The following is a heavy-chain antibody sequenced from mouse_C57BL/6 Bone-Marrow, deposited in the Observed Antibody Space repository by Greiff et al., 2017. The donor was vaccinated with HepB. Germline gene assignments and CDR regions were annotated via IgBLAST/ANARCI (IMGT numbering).Heavy chain of an antibody. D-gene: IGHD1-1*01. CDR2: MSNGGGST. CDR3: ARQGVVARALGY. V-gene: IGHV5-12*01. Sequence: EVKVVESGGGLVQPGGSLKLSCAASGFTFSDYYMYWVRQTPEKRLEWVAYMSNGGGSTYYPDTVKGRFTISRDNAKNTLYLQMSRLKSEDTAIYCCARQGVVARALGYWGQGTSVTVSS. CDR1: GFTFSDYY. J-gene: IGHJ4*01.